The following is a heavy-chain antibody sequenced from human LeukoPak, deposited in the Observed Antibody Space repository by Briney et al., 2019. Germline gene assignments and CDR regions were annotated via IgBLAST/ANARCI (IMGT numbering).Heavy chain of an antibody. J-gene: IGHJ4*02. CDR1: GFTVSSNY. CDR2: SSGTGGRT. Sequence: GGSLRLSCAASGFTVSSNYMSWVRQAPGKGLEWVSGSSGTGGRTYYADSVKGRFTISRDNSKNTLYLQMNSLRAEDTAVYYCAKEGTGIHFDYWGQGTLVTVSS. CDR3: AKEGTGIHFDY. V-gene: IGHV3-23*01. D-gene: IGHD1-1*01.